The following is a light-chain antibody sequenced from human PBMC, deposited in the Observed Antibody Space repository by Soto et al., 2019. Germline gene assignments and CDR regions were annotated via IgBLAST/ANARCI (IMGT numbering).Light chain of an antibody. CDR3: QQYNNWPWT. Sequence: EIVMTQSPATLSVSPGERATLSCRASQSVSSNLAWYQQKPGQAPIRLIYGASTRATGIPDRFSGSGSGTEFTLTISALQSDYSADDYGQQYNNWPWTFGRKTKVDIK. CDR2: GAS. J-gene: IGKJ1*01. V-gene: IGKV3-15*01. CDR1: QSVSSN.